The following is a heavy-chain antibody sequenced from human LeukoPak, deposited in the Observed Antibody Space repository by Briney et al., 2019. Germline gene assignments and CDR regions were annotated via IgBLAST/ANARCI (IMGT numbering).Heavy chain of an antibody. Sequence: GGSLRLSCAASGFSFSHYAMPWVRQAPGKGLEWLAVISFHESGQGYADSVKGRFTISRDNPKNTLYLQMNSLRAEDTAVYYCARDSTSMDYGDYGPIGYWGQGTLVTVSS. D-gene: IGHD4-17*01. CDR2: ISFHESGQ. CDR1: GFSFSHYA. J-gene: IGHJ4*02. V-gene: IGHV3-30*03. CDR3: ARDSTSMDYGDYGPIGY.